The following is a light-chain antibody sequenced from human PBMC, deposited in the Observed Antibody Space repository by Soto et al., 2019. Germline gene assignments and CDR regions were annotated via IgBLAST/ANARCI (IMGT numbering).Light chain of an antibody. CDR3: QQYNSWPQT. CDR2: GAS. V-gene: IGKV3-15*01. Sequence: EIVMTQSPATLSVSPGERATLSCRASQSVSSNLAWYQQKPGQAPRLLIYGASTRAIGMPARFSGSGSGTEFTPTISSLQSEDFAVYYCQQYNSWPQTFGQGTKVEIK. CDR1: QSVSSN. J-gene: IGKJ1*01.